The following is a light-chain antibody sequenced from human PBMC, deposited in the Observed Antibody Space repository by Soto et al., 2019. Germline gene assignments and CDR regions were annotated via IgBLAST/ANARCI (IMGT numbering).Light chain of an antibody. CDR2: DAS. V-gene: IGKV1-5*01. Sequence: DIQMTQSPSTLSASVGDRVTITCRAGQSIGSWLAWYQQKPGKAPKVLIYDASTLESGVPSRFSASRSGTEFTLTISSLQPDDFATYFCQQYSTYSRTFGPGTKVEVK. J-gene: IGKJ3*01. CDR1: QSIGSW. CDR3: QQYSTYSRT.